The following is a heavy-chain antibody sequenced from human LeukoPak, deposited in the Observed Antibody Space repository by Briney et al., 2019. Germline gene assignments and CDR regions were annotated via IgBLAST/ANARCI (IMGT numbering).Heavy chain of an antibody. Sequence: SETLSLTCSVSDDSYSTHYWTWVREPPGKGLEWIGYISSIASTNYNPSLKSRVTISVDTSKMQFSLKMTSVTPADTAVYYCARDPTTVTNAFDICGQGTMVTVSS. J-gene: IGHJ3*02. CDR1: DDSYSTHY. CDR3: ARDPTTVTNAFDI. V-gene: IGHV4-59*11. CDR2: ISSIAST. D-gene: IGHD4-17*01.